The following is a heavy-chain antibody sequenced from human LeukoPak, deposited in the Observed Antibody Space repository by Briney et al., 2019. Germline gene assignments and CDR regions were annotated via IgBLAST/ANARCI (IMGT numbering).Heavy chain of an antibody. CDR2: LDPEGGDD. V-gene: IGHV3-7*01. D-gene: IGHD3-3*01. J-gene: IGHJ4*02. CDR3: ARDVLIGFWSGYSDF. Sequence: PGGSLRLSCMASGFPFNTYSMTWVRQAPGRGLEWVANLDPEGGDDFYLDSVKGRFSISRDNAKNSLYLLMTNLKVEDTAAYYCARDVLIGFWSGYSDFWGPGTLVAVAS. CDR1: GFPFNTYS.